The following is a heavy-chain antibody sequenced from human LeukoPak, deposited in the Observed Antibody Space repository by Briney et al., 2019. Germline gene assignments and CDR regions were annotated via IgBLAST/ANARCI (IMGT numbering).Heavy chain of an antibody. V-gene: IGHV3-30*02. CDR3: AKDLGIAARPDAFDI. J-gene: IGHJ3*02. CDR1: GFTFSSYG. Sequence: PGGSLRLSCAASGFTFSSYGMHWVRQAPGKGLEWVAFIRYDGSNKYYADSVKGRFTISRDNSKNTLYLQMNSLRAEDTAVYYCAKDLGIAARPDAFDIWGQGTMVTVSS. D-gene: IGHD6-6*01. CDR2: IRYDGSNK.